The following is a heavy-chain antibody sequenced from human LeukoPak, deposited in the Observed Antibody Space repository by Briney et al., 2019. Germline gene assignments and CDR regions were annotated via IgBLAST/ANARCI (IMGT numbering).Heavy chain of an antibody. CDR3: ARVLLERPGIDSFDM. CDR1: GFRLGSYS. CDR2: INSGSYTI. Sequence: PGGSLRLSCGASGFRLGSYSMDWVRQAPGKGMGWVSHINSGSYTIYYADSVKGRFTISRDNAGNSLYLLMSSLRDEDTAVYYCARVLLERPGIDSFDMWGQGTMVTVSS. D-gene: IGHD1-1*01. J-gene: IGHJ3*02. V-gene: IGHV3-48*02.